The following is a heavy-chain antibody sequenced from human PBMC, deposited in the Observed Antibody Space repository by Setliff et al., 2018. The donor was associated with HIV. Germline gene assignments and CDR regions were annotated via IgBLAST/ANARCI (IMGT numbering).Heavy chain of an antibody. Sequence: GGSLRLSCATSGSNFTTYWMSWVRQAPGKGLEWVANIKQDGSEKYYVDSVRGRLTISRDNANNSLYLQMNSLRLEDTAVYYCARGGTTSWNFWGQGTPVTVSS. J-gene: IGHJ4*02. CDR2: IKQDGSEK. CDR3: ARGGTTSWNF. V-gene: IGHV3-7*01. D-gene: IGHD4-17*01. CDR1: GSNFTTYW.